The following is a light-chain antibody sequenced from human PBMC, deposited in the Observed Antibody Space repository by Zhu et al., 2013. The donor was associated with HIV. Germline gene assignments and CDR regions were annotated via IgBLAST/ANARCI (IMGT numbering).Light chain of an antibody. V-gene: IGKV1-6*01. CDR1: EHIRHE. CDR2: AAS. CDR3: LQDHNYPWT. Sequence: AIQLTQSPSSLSASVGDRVTITCRASEHIRHELGWYQQRPGKAPRLLIYAASSLKSGVPSRFSGSGAGTDFTLTIASLQPEDSATYYCLQDHNYPWTFGQGTKVEIK. J-gene: IGKJ1*01.